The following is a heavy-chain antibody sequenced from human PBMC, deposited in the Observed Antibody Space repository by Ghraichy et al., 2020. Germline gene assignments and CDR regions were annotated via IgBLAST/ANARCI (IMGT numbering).Heavy chain of an antibody. V-gene: IGHV4-34*01. J-gene: IGHJ4*02. CDR2: INHSGST. CDR3: ARASAYYYDSSGYRK. D-gene: IGHD3-22*01. Sequence: SETLSLTCAVYGGSFSGYYWSWIRQPPGKGLEWIGEINHSGSTNYNPSLKSRVTISVDTSKNQFSLKLSSVTAAATAVYYCARASAYYYDSSGYRKWGQGTLVTVSS. CDR1: GGSFSGYY.